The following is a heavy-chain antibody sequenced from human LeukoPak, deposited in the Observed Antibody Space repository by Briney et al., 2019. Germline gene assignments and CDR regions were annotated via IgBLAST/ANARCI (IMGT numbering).Heavy chain of an antibody. V-gene: IGHV5-51*01. CDR2: IYPGDSDT. D-gene: IGHD6-13*01. CDR3: ARHLGSSPYYYYYGMDV. J-gene: IGHJ6*02. CDR1: GYSFTSYW. Sequence: GESLKISCKGSGYSFTSYWIGWVRQMPGKGLEWMWIIYPGDSDTRYSPSFQGQVTISADKSISTAYLQWSSLKASDTAMYYCARHLGSSPYYYYYGMDVWGQGTTVTVSS.